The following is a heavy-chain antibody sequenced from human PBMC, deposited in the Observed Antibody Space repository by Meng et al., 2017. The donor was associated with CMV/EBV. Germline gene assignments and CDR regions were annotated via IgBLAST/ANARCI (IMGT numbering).Heavy chain of an antibody. CDR2: IYHSGST. J-gene: IGHJ4*02. D-gene: IGHD3-3*01. Sequence: SGGASSNSNWWSWVRQPPGKGQEWIGEIYHSGSTNYNPSLKSRVTISVDKSKNQFSLKLSSVTAADTAVYYCARKRYDFWSGYFGHWGQGTLVTVSS. V-gene: IGHV4-4*02. CDR1: GGASSNSNW. CDR3: ARKRYDFWSGYFGH.